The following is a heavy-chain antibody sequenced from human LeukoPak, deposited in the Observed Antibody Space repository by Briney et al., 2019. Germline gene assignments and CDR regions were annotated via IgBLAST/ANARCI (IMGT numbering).Heavy chain of an antibody. J-gene: IGHJ4*02. CDR1: GFTFSSYW. V-gene: IGHV3-7*01. CDR2: IKQDGSEK. Sequence: PGGSLRLSCAASGFTFSSYWMSWVRQAPRKGLEWVANIKQDGSEKYYVDSVKGRFTISRDNAKNSLYLQMNSLRAEDTAVYYCAKSGSGSYRTSYYFDYWGQGTLVTVSS. D-gene: IGHD3-10*01. CDR3: AKSGSGSYRTSYYFDY.